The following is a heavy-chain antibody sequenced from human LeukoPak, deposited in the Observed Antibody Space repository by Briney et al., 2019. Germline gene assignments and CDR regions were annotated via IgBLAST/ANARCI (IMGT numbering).Heavy chain of an antibody. V-gene: IGHV1-18*01. Sequence: GASVKVSCKASGYTFTSYGISWVRQAPGQGLEWMGWISAYNGNTNYAPEFQGRVTMTTDISASTAYMELRSLRSNDTAVYYCARLFGVRGGNYFDHWGQGTLVTVSS. J-gene: IGHJ4*02. CDR3: ARLFGVRGGNYFDH. CDR1: GYTFTSYG. D-gene: IGHD3-10*01. CDR2: ISAYNGNT.